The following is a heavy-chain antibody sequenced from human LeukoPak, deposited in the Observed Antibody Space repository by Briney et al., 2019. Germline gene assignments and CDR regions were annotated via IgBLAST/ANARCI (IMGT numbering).Heavy chain of an antibody. CDR1: GYTFTSYD. CDR3: ARGGYCSSTSCYTPGHNWFDP. J-gene: IGHJ5*02. CDR2: MNPNSGNT. D-gene: IGHD2-2*02. Sequence: GASVKVSCKASGYTFTSYDINWVRQATGQGLEWVGWMNPNSGNTGYAQKFQGRVTITRNTSISTAYMELSSLRSEDTAVYYCARGGYCSSTSCYTPGHNWFDPWGQGTLVTVSS. V-gene: IGHV1-8*03.